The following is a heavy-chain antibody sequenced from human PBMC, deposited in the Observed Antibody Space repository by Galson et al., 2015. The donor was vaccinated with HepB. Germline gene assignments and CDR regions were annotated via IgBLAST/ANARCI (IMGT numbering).Heavy chain of an antibody. CDR2: MTSDMRTI. Sequence: LRLSCAASGFAFKFYSMNWVRQAPGRGLEWVSYMTSDMRTIKYADSVKGRFTISGDNVKNLVYLHMYSLGVEDTAHYFCARSVEGAFDSWGQGTLVIVSA. CDR1: GFAFKFYS. J-gene: IGHJ4*02. D-gene: IGHD2-2*01. V-gene: IGHV3-48*04. CDR3: ARSVEGAFDS.